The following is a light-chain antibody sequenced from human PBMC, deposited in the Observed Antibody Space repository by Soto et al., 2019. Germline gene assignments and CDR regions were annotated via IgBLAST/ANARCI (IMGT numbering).Light chain of an antibody. CDR2: GVS. Sequence: EVVMTQSPATQSVSPGERATLSCRASQGISNSLAWYQQKPGQAPRLLIYGVSTRATGIPARFSGSGSGTEFTLTISSLQSEDFAVYYCQQYNNWPSLTFGGGTKVDIK. CDR3: QQYNNWPSLT. J-gene: IGKJ4*01. V-gene: IGKV3-15*01. CDR1: QGISNS.